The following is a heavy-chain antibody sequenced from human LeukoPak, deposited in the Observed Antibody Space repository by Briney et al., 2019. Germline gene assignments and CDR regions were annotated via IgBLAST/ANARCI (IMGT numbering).Heavy chain of an antibody. J-gene: IGHJ3*01. CDR2: INPSGGST. CDR3: ASYCSGGSCYPL. V-gene: IGHV1-46*03. D-gene: IGHD2-15*01. CDR1: GYTFTSYY. Sequence: ASVKVSCKASGYTFTSYYIHWVRQAPGQGLEWMGIINPSGGSTSYAQKFQGRVTMTRDTSTSTVYMELSGLRSEDTAVYYCASYCSGGSCYPLWGQGTMVTVSS.